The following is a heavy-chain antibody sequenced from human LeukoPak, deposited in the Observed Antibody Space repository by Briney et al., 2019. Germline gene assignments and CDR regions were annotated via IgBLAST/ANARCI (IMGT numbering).Heavy chain of an antibody. V-gene: IGHV3-23*01. D-gene: IGHD3-10*01. CDR3: AKEAQLLWFGESSYYFDY. J-gene: IGHJ4*02. CDR1: GFTFSSYA. CDR2: ISGSGGST. Sequence: GGSLRLSRAASGFTFSSYAMSWVRQAPGKGLEWVSAISGSGGSTYYADSVKGRFTISRDNSQNALYLQMNSLRAEDTAVYYCAKEAQLLWFGESSYYFDYWGQGILVTVSS.